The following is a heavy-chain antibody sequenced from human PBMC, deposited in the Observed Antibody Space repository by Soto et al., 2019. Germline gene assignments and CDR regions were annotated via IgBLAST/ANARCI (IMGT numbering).Heavy chain of an antibody. CDR2: ISANNGNT. J-gene: IGHJ5*02. V-gene: IGHV1-18*01. CDR3: ARVVVVGVNWFDP. D-gene: IGHD2-15*01. Sequence: VQLLQSGAEVKEPGASVRVSCKASGYTFTSYGITWVRQAPGQGPEWMGWISANNGNTNYAQNLQGRVTMTTDTSTNTVYMELRSLRSDDTAVYYCARVVVVGVNWFDPWGQGTLVTVSS. CDR1: GYTFTSYG.